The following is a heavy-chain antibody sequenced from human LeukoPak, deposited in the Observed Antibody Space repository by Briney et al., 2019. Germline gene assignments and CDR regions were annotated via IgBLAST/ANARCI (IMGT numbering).Heavy chain of an antibody. CDR1: GFTFSSYA. Sequence: GGSLRLSCAASGFTFSSYAMSWVRQAPGKGLEWVADISGSGGNTYYADSVKGRFTISRDNSKNTLYLQMNSLRAEDTAVYYCAKVTLWFREDDAFDIWGQGTMVTVSS. V-gene: IGHV3-23*01. CDR2: ISGSGGNT. D-gene: IGHD3-10*01. CDR3: AKVTLWFREDDAFDI. J-gene: IGHJ3*02.